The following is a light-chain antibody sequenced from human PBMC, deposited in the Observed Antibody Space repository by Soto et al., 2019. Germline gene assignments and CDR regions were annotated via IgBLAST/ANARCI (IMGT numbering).Light chain of an antibody. CDR2: DVS. CDR1: SSDVGAYKY. Sequence: QSALTQPASVSGSPGQSITISCTGTSSDVGAYKYVSWYQQHPGKAPKLMIYDVSNRPSGVSNRFSGSKSGNTASLTISGLSAEDEADYYCSSYTSSGTLVFGGGTKLTVL. J-gene: IGLJ2*01. CDR3: SSYTSSGTLV. V-gene: IGLV2-14*01.